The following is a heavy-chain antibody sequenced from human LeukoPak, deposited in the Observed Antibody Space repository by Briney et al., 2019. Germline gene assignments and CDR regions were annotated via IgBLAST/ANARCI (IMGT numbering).Heavy chain of an antibody. J-gene: IGHJ4*02. CDR2: ISGDGGTT. CDR1: GFTFNNYA. V-gene: IGHV3-64*04. D-gene: IGHD1-26*01. Sequence: GGSLRLSCSAFGFTFNNYAMHWVRQAPGKGLEYVSAISGDGGTTYYADSVKGRFTISRDNSKNTLYLQMNSLRAEDTAVYYCAKDSKSGSYSDYWGQGTLVTVSS. CDR3: AKDSKSGSYSDY.